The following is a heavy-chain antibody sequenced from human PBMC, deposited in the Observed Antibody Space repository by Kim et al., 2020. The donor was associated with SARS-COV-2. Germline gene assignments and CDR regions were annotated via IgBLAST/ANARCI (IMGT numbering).Heavy chain of an antibody. CDR2: MKSKTDGGTT. CDR1: TFTFAKAW. Sequence: GGSLRLSCAASTFTFAKAWMSWVRQAPGKGLEWVGRMKSKTDGGTTDYAAPVKGRFTILRDESKNTVYLQMNSLKTEDTAVYYCTLGITGTTGATTYYY. J-gene: IGHJ6*01. V-gene: IGHV3-15*01. D-gene: IGHD1-20*01. CDR3: TLGITGTTGATTYYY.